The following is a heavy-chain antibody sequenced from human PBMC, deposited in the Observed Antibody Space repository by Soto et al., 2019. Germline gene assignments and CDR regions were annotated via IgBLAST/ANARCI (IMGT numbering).Heavy chain of an antibody. D-gene: IGHD1-26*01. Sequence: PGGSLRLSCVASGFIVSSNQMSWVRQAPGKGLEWVSVIYSGHTTYYADSVEGRFTISRDDSKNTLYLELNNLSAEDTAVYHCAKNQGVELVPLATVDWFDPWGQGSVVTVSS. J-gene: IGHJ5*02. CDR2: IYSGHTT. CDR3: AKNQGVELVPLATVDWFDP. CDR1: GFIVSSNQ. V-gene: IGHV3-53*01.